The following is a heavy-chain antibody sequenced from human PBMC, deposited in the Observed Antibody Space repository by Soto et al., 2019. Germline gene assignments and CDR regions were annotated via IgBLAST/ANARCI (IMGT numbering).Heavy chain of an antibody. CDR2: IWYDGSNK. V-gene: IGHV3-33*01. D-gene: IGHD3-3*01. Sequence: QVQLVESGGGVVQTGRSLRLSCAASGFTFSSYGMHWVRQAPGKALEWVAVIWYDGSNKYYADSVKGRFTSFRDNSKNTLNLQMNSLTAEDTAVYYCAIDGDYYFWSGYYLSSGYYGMDVWGQGTTVTVSS. CDR3: AIDGDYYFWSGYYLSSGYYGMDV. CDR1: GFTFSSYG. J-gene: IGHJ6*02.